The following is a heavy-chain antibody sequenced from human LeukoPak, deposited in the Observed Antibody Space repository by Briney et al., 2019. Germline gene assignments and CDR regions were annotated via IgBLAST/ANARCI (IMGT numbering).Heavy chain of an antibody. J-gene: IGHJ4*02. D-gene: IGHD2-2*01. CDR3: AGSNLERDCSSTSCFSFDY. CDR2: IIPIFGTA. V-gene: IGHV1-69*05. Sequence: SVKVSCKASGGTFSSYAISWVRQAPGQGLEWMGGIIPIFGTANYAQKFQGRVTITTDESTSTAYMELSSLRSEDTAVYYCAGSNLERDCSSTSCFSFDYWGQGTLVTVSS. CDR1: GGTFSSYA.